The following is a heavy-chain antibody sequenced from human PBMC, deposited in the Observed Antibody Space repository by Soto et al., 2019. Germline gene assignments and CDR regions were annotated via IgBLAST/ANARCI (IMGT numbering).Heavy chain of an antibody. CDR2: IIPIFGTA. CDR1: GYSFTSYW. D-gene: IGHD3-10*01. CDR3: ASDRRVRGVKRGGFDY. V-gene: IGHV1-69*06. Sequence: VQLVQSGAEVKKPGESLKISCKGSGYSFTSYWIGWVRQMPGKGLEWMGGIIPIFGTANYAQKFQGRVTITADKSTSTAYMELSSLRSEDTAVYYCASDRRVRGVKRGGFDYWGQGTLVTVSS. J-gene: IGHJ4*02.